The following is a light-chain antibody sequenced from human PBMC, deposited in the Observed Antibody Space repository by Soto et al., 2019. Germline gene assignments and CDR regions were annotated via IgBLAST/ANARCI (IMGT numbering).Light chain of an antibody. Sequence: QSALTQPASVSGSPGQSITISCTGTSSDVGAYNSVSWYQQHPGKAPKVMIYDVSNRPSGVSNRFSGSKSGSTASLTISGLQAEDEADYYCSSYTSSSTLLFGTGTKLTVL. CDR2: DVS. CDR1: SSDVGAYNS. V-gene: IGLV2-14*01. CDR3: SSYTSSSTLL. J-gene: IGLJ1*01.